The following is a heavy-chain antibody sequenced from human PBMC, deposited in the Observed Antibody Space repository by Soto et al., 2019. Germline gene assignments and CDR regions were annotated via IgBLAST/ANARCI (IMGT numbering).Heavy chain of an antibody. CDR2: SRNKANSYTT. V-gene: IGHV3-72*01. Sequence: WGSLRLSCSASGFTLSDHYMDWVRPAPGKGLEWVGRSRNKANSYTTEYAASVKGRFTISRDDSKNSLYLQMNSLNTEDTAVYYRARLTRDGNDYWGQGTLVTVSS. D-gene: IGHD2-2*01. J-gene: IGHJ4*02. CDR1: GFTLSDHY. CDR3: ARLTRDGNDY.